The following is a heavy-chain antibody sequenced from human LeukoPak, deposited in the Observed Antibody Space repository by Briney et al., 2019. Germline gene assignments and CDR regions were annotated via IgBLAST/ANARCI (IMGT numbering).Heavy chain of an antibody. Sequence: LGGSQRLSCAASGFTFSSYGMHWVRQAPGKGLEWVAVISYDGSNRYYADSVRGRFTISRDNSKNTLHLQMNSLRPEDTAVYYCAKDGNCSSTSCWLGYWGQGTMVTVSS. CDR1: GFTFSSYG. CDR2: ISYDGSNR. D-gene: IGHD2-2*03. V-gene: IGHV3-30*18. CDR3: AKDGNCSSTSCWLGY. J-gene: IGHJ4*02.